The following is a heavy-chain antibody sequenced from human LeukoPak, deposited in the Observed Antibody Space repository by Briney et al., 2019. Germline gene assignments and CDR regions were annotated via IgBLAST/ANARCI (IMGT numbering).Heavy chain of an antibody. CDR2: INRDGSTR. V-gene: IGHV3-74*03. CDR3: ARDKKSGESSEIDY. CDR1: GFTFSNYW. J-gene: IGHJ4*02. D-gene: IGHD3-10*01. Sequence: GGSLRLSCAASGFTFSNYWVHWVRHAPGKGLVWVSRINRDGSTRKYADSVKGRFTVSRDNAKNTLNLQMNSLRAEDTAVYYCARDKKSGESSEIDYWGQGTLVTVSS.